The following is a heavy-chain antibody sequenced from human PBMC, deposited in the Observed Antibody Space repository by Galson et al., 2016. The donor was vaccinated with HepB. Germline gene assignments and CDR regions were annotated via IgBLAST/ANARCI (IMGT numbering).Heavy chain of an antibody. CDR2: ISASGDDT. Sequence: SLRLSCAASGFTFRSSAMSWVRQTPGKGLEWVSAISASGDDTHYADAVQGRFTISRDNSNDTLYLQMSSLRAEDTAVYYCAKDRTSTRWSYFFNNWGQGSRVTVSS. J-gene: IGHJ4*02. V-gene: IGHV3-23*01. CDR3: AKDRTSTRWSYFFNN. CDR1: GFTFRSSA. D-gene: IGHD6-19*01.